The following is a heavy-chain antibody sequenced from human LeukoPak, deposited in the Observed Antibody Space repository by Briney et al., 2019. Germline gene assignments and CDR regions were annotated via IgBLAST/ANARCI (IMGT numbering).Heavy chain of an antibody. Sequence: SETLSLTCAVYGGSFSGYYWSWIRQPPGKGLEWIGEINHSGSTNYNPSLKSRVTISVDTSKNQFSLKLSSVTAADTAVYYCARYCSSASCNNWFDPWGQGTLVTVSS. CDR1: GGSFSGYY. D-gene: IGHD2-2*01. J-gene: IGHJ5*02. CDR2: INHSGST. CDR3: ARYCSSASCNNWFDP. V-gene: IGHV4-34*01.